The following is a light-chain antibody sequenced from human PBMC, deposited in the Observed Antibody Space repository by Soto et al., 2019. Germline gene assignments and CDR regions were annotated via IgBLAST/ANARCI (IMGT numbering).Light chain of an antibody. Sequence: DIQMTQSPSSLSASVGDRVTITCRASQSISGYLNWYQQRPGKAPKLLIYAASSLQSGVPSRFSGSGSGTDFTLTISSLQPEDFATYYCQHSYNTPLTFGGGTKVEIK. J-gene: IGKJ4*01. V-gene: IGKV1-39*01. CDR3: QHSYNTPLT. CDR1: QSISGY. CDR2: AAS.